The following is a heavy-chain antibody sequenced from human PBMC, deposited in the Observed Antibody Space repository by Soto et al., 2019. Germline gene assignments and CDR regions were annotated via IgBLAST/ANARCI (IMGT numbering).Heavy chain of an antibody. CDR1: GFAVSGFY. D-gene: IGHD5-18*01. CDR2: IFTTGTT. CDR3: ARERYSYGFDY. V-gene: IGHV3-53*01. J-gene: IGHJ4*02. Sequence: PGGSLRLSCAASGFAVSGFYMHWIRQAPGKGLEWVSVIFTTGTTYYADSVKGRFTISRDDSKHTLYLQMNSLRAEDTAVYYCARERYSYGFDYWGQGTVVTVSS.